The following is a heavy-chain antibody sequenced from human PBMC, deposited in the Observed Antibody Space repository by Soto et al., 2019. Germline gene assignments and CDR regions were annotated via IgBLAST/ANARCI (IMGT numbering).Heavy chain of an antibody. CDR3: ARLRKFGESGYWFDP. CDR2: IYHNANT. V-gene: IGHV4-39*07. D-gene: IGHD3-10*01. CDR1: GGSISSGSYF. Sequence: SETLSLTCTVSGGSISSGSYFWAWIRQPPGKGLEYIGSIYHNANTYYNPSLKSRVTISVDTSKNQFSLTLSSVTAADTAMYYCARLRKFGESGYWFDPWGQGTLVTVSS. J-gene: IGHJ5*02.